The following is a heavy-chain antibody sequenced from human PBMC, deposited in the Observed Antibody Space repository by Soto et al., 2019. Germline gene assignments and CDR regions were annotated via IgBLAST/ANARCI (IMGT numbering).Heavy chain of an antibody. Sequence: GGSLRLSCAASGFTVSSNYMSWVRQAPGKGLEWVSVIYSGGSTYYADSVKGRFTISRDNSKSTLYLQMNSLRAEDTAVYYCATSTGYSGYEYDYWGQGTLVTVSS. J-gene: IGHJ4*02. CDR2: IYSGGST. D-gene: IGHD5-12*01. CDR3: ATSTGYSGYEYDY. V-gene: IGHV3-53*01. CDR1: GFTVSSNY.